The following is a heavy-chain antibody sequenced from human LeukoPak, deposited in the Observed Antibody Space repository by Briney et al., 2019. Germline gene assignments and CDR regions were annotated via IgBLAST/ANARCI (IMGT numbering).Heavy chain of an antibody. CDR1: GFAFSSHA. CDR2: IDISGGST. J-gene: IGHJ4*02. Sequence: GGSLRLSCAASGFAFSSHARCWVRQAPGKGLEWVSSIDISGGSTYYADSAEGRFTISRDNSKNTLYLQMNGLRVEDTALYYCANEVRPNDYWGQGTLVTVSS. D-gene: IGHD1-1*01. V-gene: IGHV3-23*01. CDR3: ANEVRPNDY.